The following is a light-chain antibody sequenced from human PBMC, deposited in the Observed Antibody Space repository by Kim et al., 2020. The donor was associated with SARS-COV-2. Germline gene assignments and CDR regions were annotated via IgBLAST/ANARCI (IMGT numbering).Light chain of an antibody. Sequence: VYPGERATLSCRASQSVSHNLAWYQQKRGQTPRLLISGVSARATGVPDRFSGGGSGTEFTLTISSLQSEDFAVYYCLQYNNWPRTFGQGTKVDIK. CDR3: LQYNNWPRT. J-gene: IGKJ1*01. V-gene: IGKV3-15*01. CDR1: QSVSHN. CDR2: GVS.